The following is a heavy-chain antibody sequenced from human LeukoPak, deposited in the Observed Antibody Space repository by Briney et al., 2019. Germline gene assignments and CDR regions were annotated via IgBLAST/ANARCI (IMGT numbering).Heavy chain of an antibody. Sequence: SETLSLTCTVSGGSISSYYWSWIRQPPGKGLEWIGSIYYSGSTYYNPSLKSRVTISVDTSKNQFSLKLSSVTAADTAVYYCVTIYYYDTLDAFDIWGQGTMVTVSS. D-gene: IGHD3-22*01. CDR1: GGSISSYY. CDR2: IYYSGST. J-gene: IGHJ3*02. CDR3: VTIYYYDTLDAFDI. V-gene: IGHV4-59*05.